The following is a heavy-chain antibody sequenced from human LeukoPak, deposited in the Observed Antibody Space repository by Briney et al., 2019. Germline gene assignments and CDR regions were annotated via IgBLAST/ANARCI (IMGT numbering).Heavy chain of an antibody. J-gene: IGHJ5*02. CDR1: GGSISSSSYY. CDR3: AREGPDIVVVVAATGAYNWFDP. V-gene: IGHV4-39*07. CDR2: IYTSGST. Sequence: KPSETLSLTCTVSGGSISSSSYYWGWIRQPPGKGLEWIGRIYTSGSTNYNPSLKSRVTMSVDTSKNQFSLKLSSVTAADTAVYYCAREGPDIVVVVAATGAYNWFDPWGQGTLVTVSS. D-gene: IGHD2-15*01.